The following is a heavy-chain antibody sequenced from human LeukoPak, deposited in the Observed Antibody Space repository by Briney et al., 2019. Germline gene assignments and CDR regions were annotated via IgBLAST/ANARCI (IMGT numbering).Heavy chain of an antibody. CDR1: GGSFSGYY. J-gene: IGHJ4*02. V-gene: IGHV4-34*01. CDR3: ARGAISPY. CDR2: INHSGST. D-gene: IGHD2-2*02. Sequence: SETLSLTCAVYGGSFSGYYWSWIRQPPGKGLEWIGEINHSGSTNYNPSLNSRVTISVDTSKNQFSLKLSSVTAADTAVYYCARGAISPYWGQGTLVTVSS.